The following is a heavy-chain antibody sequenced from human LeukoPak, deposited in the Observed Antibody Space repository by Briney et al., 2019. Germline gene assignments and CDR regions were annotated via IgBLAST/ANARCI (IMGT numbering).Heavy chain of an antibody. J-gene: IGHJ6*02. CDR2: ISASGDNT. CDR3: AKARSSGPLGYYYGVDV. Sequence: AGSLRLSCAASGFTFSSYAMSWVRPAQGKGLEWVSVISASGDNTHYADSVKGRFTISRDNSKNTLYLQMSGLRAEDTAVYYCAKARSSGPLGYYYGVDVWGQGTTVTVSS. D-gene: IGHD6-6*01. V-gene: IGHV3-23*01. CDR1: GFTFSSYA.